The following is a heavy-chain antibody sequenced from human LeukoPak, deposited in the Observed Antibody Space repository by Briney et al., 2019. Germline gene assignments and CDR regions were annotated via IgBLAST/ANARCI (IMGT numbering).Heavy chain of an antibody. Sequence: ASVKVSCKGSDYTFTSYAISWVRQAPGQGLEWMGRIIPILGIANYAQKFQGRVTITADKSTSTAYMELSSLRSEDTAVYYCARDPLRGYYYDSSGSTPPWFDPWGQGTLVTVSS. J-gene: IGHJ5*02. CDR2: IIPILGIA. CDR1: DYTFTSYA. V-gene: IGHV1-69*04. D-gene: IGHD3-22*01. CDR3: ARDPLRGYYYDSSGSTPPWFDP.